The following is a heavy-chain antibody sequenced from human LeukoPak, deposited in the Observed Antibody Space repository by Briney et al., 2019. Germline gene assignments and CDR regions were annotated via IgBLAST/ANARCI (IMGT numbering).Heavy chain of an antibody. Sequence: GGSLRLSCAASGFTFSIYAMNWVRQAPGKGLEWVSGISDSGRNTYYSDSVKGRFTISRDNSESTVYLQMNSLTAEDTAQYYCATGCVGSPNCQTTGYDHWGQGTLVTISS. CDR2: ISDSGRNT. CDR3: ATGCVGSPNCQTTGYDH. CDR1: GFTFSIYA. D-gene: IGHD2-2*01. J-gene: IGHJ4*02. V-gene: IGHV3-23*01.